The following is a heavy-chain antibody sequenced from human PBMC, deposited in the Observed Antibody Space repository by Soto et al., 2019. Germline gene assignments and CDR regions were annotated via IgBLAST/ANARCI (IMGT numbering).Heavy chain of an antibody. CDR2: ISRDSVYI. CDR1: GFTFSITS. Sequence: GGSLRLSCATSGFTFSITSMSWVRQAPGKRLEWVSAISRDSVYIYYADSVKGRFTSSRDNAKNSLYLQMNDLRVEDTAVYYCATDDIISATPFEIWGQGTVVTVSS. CDR3: ATDDIISATPFEI. V-gene: IGHV3-21*01. J-gene: IGHJ3*02. D-gene: IGHD3-10*01.